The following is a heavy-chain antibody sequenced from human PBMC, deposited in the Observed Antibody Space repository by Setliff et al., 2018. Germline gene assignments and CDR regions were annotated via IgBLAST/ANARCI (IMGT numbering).Heavy chain of an antibody. V-gene: IGHV3-23*01. Sequence: GGSLRLSCAASGFTFSSYAMTWVRQAPGKGLEWVSAIRGSGDATSYADSVKGRFTVSRDNSKSTFYLQMTSLRAEDTAVYYCAKDPNGDYVGAFDSWGQGVLVTVSS. CDR2: IRGSGDAT. J-gene: IGHJ5*01. CDR1: GFTFSSYA. D-gene: IGHD4-17*01. CDR3: AKDPNGDYVGAFDS.